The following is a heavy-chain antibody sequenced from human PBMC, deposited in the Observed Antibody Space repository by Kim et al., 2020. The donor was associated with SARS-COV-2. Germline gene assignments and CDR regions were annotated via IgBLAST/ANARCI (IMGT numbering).Heavy chain of an antibody. Sequence: STYNADSVKGRLTITRDNFTNTLFLQINSLRAEDTALYYCAKGFVATIDYWGQGTLVTVSS. J-gene: IGHJ4*02. CDR2: ST. V-gene: IGHV3-23*01. D-gene: IGHD5-12*01. CDR3: AKGFVATIDY.